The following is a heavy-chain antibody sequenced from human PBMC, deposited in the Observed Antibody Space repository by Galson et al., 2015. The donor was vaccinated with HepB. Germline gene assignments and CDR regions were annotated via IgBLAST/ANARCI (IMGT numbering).Heavy chain of an antibody. CDR3: ARGLYGSGSYTYYFDY. CDR1: GFTFSDYY. V-gene: IGHV3-11*05. CDR2: ISSSSSYT. Sequence: SLRLSCAASGFTFSDYYMSWIRQAPGKGLEWVSYISSSSSYTNYADSVKGRFTISRDNAKNSLYLQMNSLRAEDTAVYYCARGLYGSGSYTYYFDYWGQGTLVTVSS. J-gene: IGHJ4*02. D-gene: IGHD3-10*01.